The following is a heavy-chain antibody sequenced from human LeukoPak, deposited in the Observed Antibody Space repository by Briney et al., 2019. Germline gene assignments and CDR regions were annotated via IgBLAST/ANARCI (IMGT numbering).Heavy chain of an antibody. CDR1: GGSISSGGYY. V-gene: IGHV4-31*03. Sequence: PSQTLSLTCTVSGGSISSGGYYWSWLRQHPGKGLEWFGYIYYSGSTYYNPSLKSRVTISVDTSKNQFSLKLSSVTAADTAVYYCARARPSPDYGDYFDYWGQGTLVTVSS. CDR2: IYYSGST. D-gene: IGHD4-17*01. CDR3: ARARPSPDYGDYFDY. J-gene: IGHJ4*02.